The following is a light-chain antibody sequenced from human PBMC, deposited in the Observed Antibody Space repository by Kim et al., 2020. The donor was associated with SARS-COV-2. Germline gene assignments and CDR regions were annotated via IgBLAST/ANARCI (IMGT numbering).Light chain of an antibody. CDR3: QAWDGSTVV. Sequence: SYELTQPASVSVSPGQTASIPCSGDKLGATFAAWYQQKPGQSPVLVIYQDNQRPSGIPERFSGSNSGNTATLTITGTQPMDEADYYCQAWDGSTVVFGGGTQLTVL. CDR2: QDN. V-gene: IGLV3-1*01. J-gene: IGLJ2*01. CDR1: KLGATF.